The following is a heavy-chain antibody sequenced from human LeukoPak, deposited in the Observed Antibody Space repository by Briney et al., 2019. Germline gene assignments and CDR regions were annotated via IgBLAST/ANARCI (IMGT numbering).Heavy chain of an antibody. Sequence: SETLSLTCTVSGGSISSSSYYWGWIRQPPGKGLEWIGDIFHSGSTYYNPSLKSRVTISVDRSKNQFSLKLSSVTAADTAVYYCARVPMNYYDSSGGHDWGQGTLVTVSS. V-gene: IGHV4-39*07. D-gene: IGHD3-22*01. CDR1: GGSISSSSYY. J-gene: IGHJ4*02. CDR3: ARVPMNYYDSSGGHD. CDR2: IFHSGST.